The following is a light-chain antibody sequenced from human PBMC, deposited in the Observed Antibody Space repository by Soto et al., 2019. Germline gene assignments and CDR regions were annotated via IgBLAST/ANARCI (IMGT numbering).Light chain of an antibody. CDR1: SSNIGAGYD. CDR3: QSYDSSLSGYVV. Sequence: QSVLTQPPSVSGAPGQRVTISCTGSSSNIGAGYDVHWYQQLPGTAPKLLIYGNSNRPSGVPDRVSGSKSGTSASLAITGLQAEDEADSYCQSYDSSLSGYVVFGGGTKLTVL. CDR2: GNS. J-gene: IGLJ2*01. V-gene: IGLV1-40*01.